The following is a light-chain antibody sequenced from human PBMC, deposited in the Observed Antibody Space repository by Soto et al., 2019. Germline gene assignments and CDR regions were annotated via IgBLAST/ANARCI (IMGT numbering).Light chain of an antibody. CDR3: QQYNNWPQT. J-gene: IGKJ1*01. V-gene: IGKV3-15*01. CDR1: QSFISTY. Sequence: IMLTQSPGTLSLTPGERATLSCRASQSFISTYLAWYQQKPGQAPRLLIYGASTRATDIPARFSGSGSGTEFTLTISSLQSEDFAEYHCQQYNNWPQTFGQGTKVDI. CDR2: GAS.